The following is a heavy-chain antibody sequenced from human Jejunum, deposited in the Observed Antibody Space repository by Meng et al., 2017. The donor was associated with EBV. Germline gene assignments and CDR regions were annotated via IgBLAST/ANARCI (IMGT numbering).Heavy chain of an antibody. J-gene: IGHJ4*02. CDR1: GGSVNSGNVY. Sequence: QLPESGPGLAKPSVTLSLTCTVSGGSVNSGNVYWSWIRQPPGKGLEWIGYIYYSGSTNYIPSLKSRVTISLDTSKNQFSLKLSSVTAADTAVYYCAGLRYSGYDRAFDYWGQGVLVTVTS. V-gene: IGHV4-61*01. CDR2: IYYSGST. CDR3: AGLRYSGYDRAFDY. D-gene: IGHD5-12*01.